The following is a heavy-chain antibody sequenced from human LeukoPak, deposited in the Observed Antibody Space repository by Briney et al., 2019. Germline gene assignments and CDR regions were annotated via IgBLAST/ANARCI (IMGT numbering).Heavy chain of an antibody. CDR1: GFTFSSYG. Sequence: GALRLSCAASGFTFSSYGMHRVRQAPGKGLEWVAATVGGRPDTYHADSVKGRFTVSRDDSRSTLFLQMNSLRVEDTAVYYCTKAPLRSCSGAFCYPFDYWGQGTLVTVSS. V-gene: IGHV3-23*01. CDR3: TKAPLRSCSGAFCYPFDY. CDR2: TVGGRPDT. D-gene: IGHD2-8*02. J-gene: IGHJ4*02.